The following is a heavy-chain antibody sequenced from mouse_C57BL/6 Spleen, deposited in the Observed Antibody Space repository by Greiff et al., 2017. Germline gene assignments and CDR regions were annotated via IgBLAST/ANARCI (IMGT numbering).Heavy chain of an antibody. D-gene: IGHD2-4*01. CDR2: IHPNSGST. Sequence: QVQLQPPGAELVKPGASVPLSCKASGYTFTSSWLHWVKQRPGQGLEWIGMIHPNSGSTNYNEKFKSKATLTVDQSSSTAYMQLSSLTSEDSAVYHSAVIPHYDDDAMDYWGQGASVTVAS. V-gene: IGHV1-64*01. J-gene: IGHJ4*01. CDR1: GYTFTSSW. CDR3: AVIPHYDDDAMDY.